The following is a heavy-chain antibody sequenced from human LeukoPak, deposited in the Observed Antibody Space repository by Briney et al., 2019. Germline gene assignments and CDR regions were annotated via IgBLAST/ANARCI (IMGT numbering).Heavy chain of an antibody. Sequence: SETLSLTCAVYGRSFSGYYWSWIRQPPGKGLEWIGEINHSGSTNYNPSLKSRVTISVDTSKNQFSLKLSSVTAADTAVYYCARGSAMANDYWGQGTLVTVSS. CDR2: INHSGST. CDR1: GRSFSGYY. J-gene: IGHJ4*02. CDR3: ARGSAMANDY. V-gene: IGHV4-34*01. D-gene: IGHD5-18*01.